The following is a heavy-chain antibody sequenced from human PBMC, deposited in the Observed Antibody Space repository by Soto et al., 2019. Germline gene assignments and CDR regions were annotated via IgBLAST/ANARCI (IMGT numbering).Heavy chain of an antibody. V-gene: IGHV4-59*01. CDR3: ARGYYDFWSGSELWFDP. D-gene: IGHD3-3*01. CDR2: IYYSGST. J-gene: IGHJ5*02. Sequence: SETLSLTCTVSGGSISSYYWSWIWQPPGKGLEWIGYIYYSGSTNYNPSLKSRVTISVDTSKNQFSLRLSSVTAADTAVYYCARGYYDFWSGSELWFDPWGQGTLVTVSS. CDR1: GGSISSYY.